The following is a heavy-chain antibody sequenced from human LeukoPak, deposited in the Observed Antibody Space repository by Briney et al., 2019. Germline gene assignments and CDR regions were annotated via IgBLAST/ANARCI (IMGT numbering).Heavy chain of an antibody. CDR2: IYYSGST. Sequence: SETLSLTCTVSGGSISSYYWSWIRQPPGKGLEWIGYIYYSGSTNYNPSLKSRVTISVDTSKNQFSLKLSSVTAADTAVYYCARGGGYSYGSNWFDPWGQGTQVTVSS. CDR1: GGSISSYY. V-gene: IGHV4-59*01. J-gene: IGHJ5*02. CDR3: ARGGGYSYGSNWFDP. D-gene: IGHD5-18*01.